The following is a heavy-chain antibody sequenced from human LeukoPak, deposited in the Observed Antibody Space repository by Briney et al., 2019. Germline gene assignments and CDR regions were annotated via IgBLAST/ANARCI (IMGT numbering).Heavy chain of an antibody. D-gene: IGHD4-17*01. CDR1: GFTFSSYA. CDR2: ISSNGGST. Sequence: GSLGLSCSASGFTFSSYAMHWVRQAPGKGPEYVSAISSNGGSTYYADSVKGRFTISRDNSKNTLYLQMGSLRAEDTAVYYCVKDRHGDYPWYFDYWGQGTLVTVSS. V-gene: IGHV3-64D*06. J-gene: IGHJ4*02. CDR3: VKDRHGDYPWYFDY.